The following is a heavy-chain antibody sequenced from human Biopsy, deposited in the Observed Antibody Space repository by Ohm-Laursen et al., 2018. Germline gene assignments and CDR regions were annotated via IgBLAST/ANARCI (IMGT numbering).Heavy chain of an antibody. V-gene: IGHV1-69*11. CDR3: AREAIGYQLPCDD. J-gene: IGHJ4*02. CDR1: TGTFNSYG. Sequence: SSVKVSCKAPTGTFNSYGIIWVRQAPGQGLEWMGRIIPILRTTAYAQTFLGRVTITADSPTSTVDMELTSLTSDDTAVYFCAREAIGYQLPCDDWGQGTLATVSP. CDR2: IIPILRTT. D-gene: IGHD2-2*01.